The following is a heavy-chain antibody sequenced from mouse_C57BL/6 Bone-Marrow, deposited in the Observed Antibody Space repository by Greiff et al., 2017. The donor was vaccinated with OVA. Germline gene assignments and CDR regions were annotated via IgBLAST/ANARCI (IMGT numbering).Heavy chain of an antibody. J-gene: IGHJ2*01. CDR3: ASDYGRRGDYFDY. V-gene: IGHV5-17*01. CDR1: GFTFSDYG. D-gene: IGHD1-1*01. CDR2: ISSGSSTI. Sequence: DVMLVESGGGLVKPGGSLKLSCAASGFTFSDYGMHWVRQAPEKGLEWVAYISSGSSTIYYADTVKGRFTISRDNAKNTLFLQMTRLRSEDTAMYDGASDYGRRGDYFDYWGQGTPLTVSA.